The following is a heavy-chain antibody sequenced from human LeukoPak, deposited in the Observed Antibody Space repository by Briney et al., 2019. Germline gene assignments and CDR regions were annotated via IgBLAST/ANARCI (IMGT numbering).Heavy chain of an antibody. D-gene: IGHD6-13*01. V-gene: IGHV3-30*18. CDR2: GSHDGRNK. Sequence: GGSLRLSCVASGFIFRNYAMHWVRQAPGKGLEWVAVGSHDGRNKIYGDSVKGRFTISRDNSKNTVYLQMDNLRPEDTAVYYCAKDRDSSTWSFFDFWGQGTLVTVSS. J-gene: IGHJ4*02. CDR3: AKDRDSSTWSFFDF. CDR1: GFIFRNYA.